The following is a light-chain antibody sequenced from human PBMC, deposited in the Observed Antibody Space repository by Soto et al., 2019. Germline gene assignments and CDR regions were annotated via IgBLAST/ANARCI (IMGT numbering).Light chain of an antibody. Sequence: EIVLTQSPGTLSLSPGERATLSCRASQSISSSYLAWYQQKPGQAPRLLIYVASKRATGFPDRFSGSRSGTDFTLTISRLESEDLAVYYCQQYGSAPAWTFGQGTKVEIK. J-gene: IGKJ1*01. CDR3: QQYGSAPAWT. CDR1: QSISSSY. CDR2: VAS. V-gene: IGKV3-20*01.